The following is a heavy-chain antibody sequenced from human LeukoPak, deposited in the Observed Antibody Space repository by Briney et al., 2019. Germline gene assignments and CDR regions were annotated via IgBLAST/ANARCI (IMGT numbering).Heavy chain of an antibody. CDR1: GGSISSCSYY. Sequence: PSETLSLTCTVSGGSISSCSYYWGWIRQPPGKGLEWIGSIYYSGSTYYNPSLKSRVTISVDTSKNQFSLKLSSVTAADTAVYYCATGDTAPGRYWGQGTLVTVSS. J-gene: IGHJ4*02. CDR3: ATGDTAPGRY. CDR2: IYYSGST. V-gene: IGHV4-39*01. D-gene: IGHD5-18*01.